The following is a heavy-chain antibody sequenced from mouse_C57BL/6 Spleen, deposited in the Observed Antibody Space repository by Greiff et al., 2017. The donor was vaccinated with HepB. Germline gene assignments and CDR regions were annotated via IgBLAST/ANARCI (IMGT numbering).Heavy chain of an antibody. CDR3: ARDWDEGYFDY. D-gene: IGHD4-1*01. CDR1: GFTFSSYA. CDR2: ISDGGSYT. V-gene: IGHV5-4*01. Sequence: EVKVEESGGGLVKPGGSLKLSCAASGFTFSSYAMSWVRQTPEKRLEWVATISDGGSYTYYPDNVKGRFTISRDNAKNNLYLQMSHLKSEDTAMYYCARDWDEGYFDYWGQGTTLTVSS. J-gene: IGHJ2*01.